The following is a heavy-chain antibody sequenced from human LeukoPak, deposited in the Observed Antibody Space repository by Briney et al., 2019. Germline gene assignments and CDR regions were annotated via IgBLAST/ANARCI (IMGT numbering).Heavy chain of an antibody. CDR1: GYTLTELS. CDR3: ATVSYYHDSSGYQGYFQH. V-gene: IGHV1-24*01. Sequence: ASVKVSCKVSGYTLTELSIHWVRQAPGKGLEWMGGFDPEDGETIYAQRFQGRVTMTEDTSTGTAYMELSSLRSEDAAVYYCATVSYYHDSSGYQGYFQHLGQRTLVTVSS. J-gene: IGHJ1*01. CDR2: FDPEDGET. D-gene: IGHD3-22*01.